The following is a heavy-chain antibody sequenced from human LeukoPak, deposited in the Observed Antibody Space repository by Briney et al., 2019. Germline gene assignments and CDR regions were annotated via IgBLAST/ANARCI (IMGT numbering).Heavy chain of an antibody. D-gene: IGHD6-19*01. V-gene: IGHV3-48*01. CDR3: ARGQWRR. Sequence: SGGSLRLSCAASGFTFSSYSMNWVRQAPGKGLEWVSYISSSSSTIYYADSVKGRFTISRDNAKNSLYLQVNSLRAEDTAVYYCARGQWRRWGQGTLVTVSS. CDR1: GFTFSSYS. CDR2: ISSSSSTI. J-gene: IGHJ4*02.